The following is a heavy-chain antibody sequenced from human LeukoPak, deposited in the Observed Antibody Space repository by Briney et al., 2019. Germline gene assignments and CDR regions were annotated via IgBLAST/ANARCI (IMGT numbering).Heavy chain of an antibody. CDR2: IYHSGST. CDR1: GGSISSYY. D-gene: IGHD1-26*01. J-gene: IGHJ4*02. Sequence: SETLSLTCSVSGGSISSYYWGWIRQPPGKGLEWIGSIYHSGSTYYNPSLKSRVTISVDTSKNQFSLKLSSVTAADTAVYYCAREGVGASQAYFDYWGQGTLVTVSS. V-gene: IGHV4-38-2*02. CDR3: AREGVGASQAYFDY.